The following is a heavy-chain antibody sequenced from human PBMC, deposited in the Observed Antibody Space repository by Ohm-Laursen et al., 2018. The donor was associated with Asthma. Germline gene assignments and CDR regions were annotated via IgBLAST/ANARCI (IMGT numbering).Heavy chain of an antibody. Sequence: SLRLSCTASGFTFSSYGMHWVRQAPGKGLEWVAVISYDGSNKYYADSVKGRFTISRDNSKNTLYLQMNSLRAEDTAVYYCAQGYPYGSSGDYWGQGTLVTVSS. J-gene: IGHJ4*02. D-gene: IGHD5-18*01. CDR3: AQGYPYGSSGDY. CDR1: GFTFSSYG. CDR2: ISYDGSNK. V-gene: IGHV3-30*18.